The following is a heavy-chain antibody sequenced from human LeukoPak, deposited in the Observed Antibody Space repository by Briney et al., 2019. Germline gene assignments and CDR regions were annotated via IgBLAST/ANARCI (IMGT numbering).Heavy chain of an antibody. CDR3: ARDGKYYYYMDV. CDR2: IHYSGST. CDR1: GGSISSSSYY. D-gene: IGHD1-26*01. J-gene: IGHJ6*03. V-gene: IGHV4-39*07. Sequence: SETLSLTCTVSGGSISSSSYYWGWIRQPPGKGLEWIGSIHYSGSTNYNPSLKSRVTISVDTSKNQFSLKLSSVTAADTAVYYCARDGKYYYYMDVWGKGTTVTVSS.